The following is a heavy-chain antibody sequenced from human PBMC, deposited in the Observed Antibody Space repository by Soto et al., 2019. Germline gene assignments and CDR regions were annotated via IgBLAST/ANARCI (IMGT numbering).Heavy chain of an antibody. D-gene: IGHD6-19*01. CDR1: GFPFSTYD. V-gene: IGHV3-13*01. CDR3: SRGPVAGPSYYYMDM. Sequence: EVLLVESGGGLVQPGGSLRLSCAASGFPFSTYDMHWARQSPGKGLEWISAIGAAGDTYYSDSMKGRFTISRDNAKSSLYLQMNSLSAGDSAVYYCSRGPVAGPSYYYMDMWGKGTTVIVSS. J-gene: IGHJ6*03. CDR2: IGAAGDT.